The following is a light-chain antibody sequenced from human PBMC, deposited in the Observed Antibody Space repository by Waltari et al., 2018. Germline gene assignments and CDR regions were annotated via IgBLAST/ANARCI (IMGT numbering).Light chain of an antibody. V-gene: IGKV1-39*01. J-gene: IGKJ2*01. Sequence: DIQMTQSPSSLSASVGDRVTITCRASQSIAGRVNWYQQKPGRAPKPLIHAASTLQSGVPTRCSGSGSGTDFTLTISSLQPEDFSTYYCQQSYSAPRTFGQGTKLDIK. CDR2: AAS. CDR1: QSIAGR. CDR3: QQSYSAPRT.